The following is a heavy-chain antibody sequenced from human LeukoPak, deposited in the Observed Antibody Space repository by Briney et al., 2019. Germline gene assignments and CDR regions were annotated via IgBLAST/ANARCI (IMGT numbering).Heavy chain of an antibody. CDR3: ARADIDYYDSSGYYFHAFDI. J-gene: IGHJ3*02. D-gene: IGHD3-22*01. V-gene: IGHV3-53*04. CDR2: IYSGGST. CDR1: GFTVSSNY. Sequence: GGSLRLSCAASGFTVSSNYMSWVRQAPGKGLEWVSVIYSGGSTYYADSMEGRFTISRHNSKNTLYLQMNSLRAEDTAVYYCARADIDYYDSSGYYFHAFDIWGQGTMVTVSS.